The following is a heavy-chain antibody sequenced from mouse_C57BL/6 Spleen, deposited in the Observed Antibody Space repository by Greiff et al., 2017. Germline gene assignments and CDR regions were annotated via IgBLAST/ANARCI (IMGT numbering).Heavy chain of an antibody. CDR1: GYTFTDYE. V-gene: IGHV1-15*01. CDR2: IDPETGGT. Sequence: QVQLKQSGAELVRPGASVTLSCKASGYTFTDYEMHWVKQTPVHGLEWIGAIDPETGGTDYNQKFTSKAILTVDKSSSTAYMQLRSLTSEDSAVYYCRLLRHWWFDVWGTGTTVTVSS. D-gene: IGHD1-2*01. J-gene: IGHJ1*03. CDR3: RLLRHWWFDV.